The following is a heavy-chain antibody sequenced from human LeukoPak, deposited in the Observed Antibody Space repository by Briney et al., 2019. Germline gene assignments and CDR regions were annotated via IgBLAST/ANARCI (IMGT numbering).Heavy chain of an antibody. CDR2: IYYSGST. D-gene: IGHD6-13*01. V-gene: IGHV4-59*08. CDR3: ARRAQAGRIFDY. J-gene: IGHJ4*02. CDR1: GGSISSYY. Sequence: SETLSLTCTVSGGSISSYYWSWIRQPPGKGLEWIGYIYYSGSTNYNPSLKSRVTISVDTSKNQFSLKLSSVNAADTAVYYCARRAQAGRIFDYWGQGTLVTVSS.